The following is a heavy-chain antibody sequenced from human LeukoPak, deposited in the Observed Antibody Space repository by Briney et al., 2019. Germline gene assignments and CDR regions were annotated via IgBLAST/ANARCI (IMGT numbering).Heavy chain of an antibody. D-gene: IGHD2-21*02. CDR3: VYPDFPDDEGDH. Sequence: GGSLRLSCAASGFIFRNYAMHWVRQAPGKGLEWVAVISNDGYKKYYADSVKGRFTISRDDSKNTLYLQISSLRAEDTAVYYCVYPDFPDDEGDHWGQGTLVIVSS. J-gene: IGHJ1*01. V-gene: IGHV3-30*04. CDR2: ISNDGYKK. CDR1: GFIFRNYA.